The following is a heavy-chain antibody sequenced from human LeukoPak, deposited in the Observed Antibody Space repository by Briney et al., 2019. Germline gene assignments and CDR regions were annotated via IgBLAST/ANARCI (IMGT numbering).Heavy chain of an antibody. V-gene: IGHV1-8*01. CDR1: GYTFTSYD. J-gene: IGHJ4*02. D-gene: IGHD1-1*01. CDR2: MNPNSGHT. Sequence: ASVKVSCKASGYTFTSYDINWVRQATGQGLEWMGWMNPNSGHTVYAQKFQGRVTMTRDTSLSTAYMEPSSLRFDDKAVYYCARVPRESNSHWGQGTLVTVSS. CDR3: ARVPRESNSH.